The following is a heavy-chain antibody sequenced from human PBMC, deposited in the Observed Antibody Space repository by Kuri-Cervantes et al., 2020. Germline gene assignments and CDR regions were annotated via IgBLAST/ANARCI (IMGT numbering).Heavy chain of an antibody. CDR3: ARVGASGAFDI. V-gene: IGHV3-48*03. D-gene: IGHD1-26*01. CDR2: ISSSGSTI. CDR1: GFTFSSYE. Sequence: GESLKISCAASGFTFSSYEMNWVRQAPGKGLEWVSYISSSGSTIYYADSVKGRFTISRDTSKNTLYLQMGSLGSEDMAMYYCARVGASGAFDIWGQGTMVTVSS. J-gene: IGHJ3*02.